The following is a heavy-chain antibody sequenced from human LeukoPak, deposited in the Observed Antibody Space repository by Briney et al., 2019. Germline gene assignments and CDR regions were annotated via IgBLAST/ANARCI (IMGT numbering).Heavy chain of an antibody. Sequence: SGTLSLTCTVSGYSISSGFYWGWLRQPPGKGLGGFGSIYHSGSTYYNPSLKGRVTISVDTSKNQFSLKLSSVTAADTAVYYCARDKAEPRYAFDIWGQGTMVTVSS. J-gene: IGHJ3*02. CDR1: GYSISSGFY. D-gene: IGHD1-26*01. CDR3: ARDKAEPRYAFDI. V-gene: IGHV4-38-2*02. CDR2: IYHSGST.